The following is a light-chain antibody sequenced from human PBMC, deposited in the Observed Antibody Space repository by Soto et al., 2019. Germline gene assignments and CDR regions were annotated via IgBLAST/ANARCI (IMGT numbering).Light chain of an antibody. J-gene: IGKJ2*01. CDR3: QQYNNWPPT. Sequence: EIVMTQCPATLSVSPGERATLSCRASQSVSSNLVWYQQKRGQAPRLLIYGASTRATGIPARFSGSGSGTEFTLTISSLQSEDFAVYYCQQYNNWPPTFGQGTKLEIK. V-gene: IGKV3-15*01. CDR1: QSVSSN. CDR2: GAS.